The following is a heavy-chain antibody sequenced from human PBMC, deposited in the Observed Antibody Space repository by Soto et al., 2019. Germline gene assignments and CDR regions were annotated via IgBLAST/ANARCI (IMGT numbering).Heavy chain of an antibody. Sequence: SETLSLTCAVYGGSFSGYYWSWIRQPPGKGLEWIGEIKHSGSTNYNPSLKSRVTISVDTSKNQFSLKQRPVTAAETAVFYCARRLYTMIGDLTNRKYYFDYLGQVTLVAAAS. CDR1: GGSFSGYY. D-gene: IGHD3-22*01. CDR2: IKHSGST. V-gene: IGHV4-34*01. J-gene: IGHJ4*02. CDR3: ARRLYTMIGDLTNRKYYFDY.